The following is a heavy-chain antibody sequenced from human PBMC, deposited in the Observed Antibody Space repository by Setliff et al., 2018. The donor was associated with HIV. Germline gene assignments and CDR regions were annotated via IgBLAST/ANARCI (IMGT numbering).Heavy chain of an antibody. CDR1: GFTFSSYW. J-gene: IGHJ3*02. CDR2: IKQDGSEK. Sequence: GSLRPSCAASGFTFSSYWMSWVRQAPGKGLEWVANIKQDGSEKYYVDSVKGRFTISRDNAKNSLYLQMNSLRAEDTAVYYCAAETLPGQSAFDIWGQGTMVTVSS. D-gene: IGHD3-16*01. V-gene: IGHV3-7*01. CDR3: AAETLPGQSAFDI.